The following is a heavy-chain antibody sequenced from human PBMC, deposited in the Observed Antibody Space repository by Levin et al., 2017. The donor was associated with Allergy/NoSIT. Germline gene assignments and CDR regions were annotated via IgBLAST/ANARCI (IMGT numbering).Heavy chain of an antibody. V-gene: IGHV3-23*01. J-gene: IGHJ4*02. Sequence: GGSLRLSCAASGFTFSSYAMSWVRQAPGKGLEWVSAISGSGGSTYYADSVKGRFTISRDNSKNTLYLQMNSLRAEDTAVYYCAKWSGGSSGYYYSNYFDYWGQGTLVTVSS. CDR2: ISGSGGST. CDR3: AKWSGGSSGYYYSNYFDY. D-gene: IGHD3-22*01. CDR1: GFTFSSYA.